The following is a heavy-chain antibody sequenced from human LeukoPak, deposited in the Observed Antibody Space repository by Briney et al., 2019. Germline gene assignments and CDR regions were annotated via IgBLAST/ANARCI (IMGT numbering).Heavy chain of an antibody. CDR2: ISGSGDIT. J-gene: IGHJ5*02. V-gene: IGHV3-23*01. CDR3: AKHLTTGLYNWFDP. D-gene: IGHD4-17*01. CDR1: GFNFSSYA. Sequence: GGSLRLSCAASGFNFSSYAMTWVRQAPGKGLEWVSGISGSGDITYYADSLKGRFTISRDNSRNTLYLRMNSLRVEDTALYYCAKHLTTGLYNWFDPWGQGTLVTVSS.